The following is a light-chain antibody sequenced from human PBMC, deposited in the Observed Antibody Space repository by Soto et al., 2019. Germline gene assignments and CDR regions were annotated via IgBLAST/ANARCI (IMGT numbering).Light chain of an antibody. CDR1: QSVSSN. CDR2: RAS. CDR3: QQYNNWPKM. Sequence: EIVMTQSPATLSVSPGERATLSCRASQSVSSNLAWYQQKPGQSPRLLIYRASTRATGIPARFSGSGSGTEFTLTISSLQSEDFAVYYCQQYNNWPKMFGQGTKVDI. J-gene: IGKJ1*01. V-gene: IGKV3-15*01.